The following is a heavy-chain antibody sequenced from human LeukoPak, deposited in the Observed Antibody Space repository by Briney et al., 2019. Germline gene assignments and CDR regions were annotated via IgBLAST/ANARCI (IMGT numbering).Heavy chain of an antibody. CDR2: ITSSSSYI. J-gene: IGHJ1*01. D-gene: IGHD6-13*01. CDR1: GFTFSSYS. CDR3: ARDWPTIAAAGTIPEYFQH. V-gene: IGHV3-21*01. Sequence: GGSLRLSCAASGFTFSSYSMNWVRQAPGKGLEWVSSITSSSSYIYYADSVKGRFTISRDNAKHSLYLQMNSLRAEDTAVYYCARDWPTIAAAGTIPEYFQHWGQGTLVTVSS.